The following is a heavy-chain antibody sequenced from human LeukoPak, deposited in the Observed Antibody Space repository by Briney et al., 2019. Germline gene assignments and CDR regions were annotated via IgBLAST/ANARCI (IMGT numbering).Heavy chain of an antibody. V-gene: IGHV1-69*05. J-gene: IGHJ3*02. CDR1: GGTFSSYA. Sequence: ASVKVSCKASGGTFSSYAISWVRQAPGQGLEWMGRIIPIFGTANYAQKFQGRVTITTAESTSTAYMELSSLRSEDTAVYYCARGAHYYGHPDAFDIWGQGTMVTVSS. CDR2: IIPIFGTA. CDR3: ARGAHYYGHPDAFDI. D-gene: IGHD3-10*01.